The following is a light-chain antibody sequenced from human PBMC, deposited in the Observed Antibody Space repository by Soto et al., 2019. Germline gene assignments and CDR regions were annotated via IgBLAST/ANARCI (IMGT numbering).Light chain of an antibody. CDR3: QQYNNWPRT. V-gene: IGKV3-15*01. J-gene: IGKJ1*01. CDR1: QSVSRM. Sequence: EIGMTQSPATLSVFPGERATLSCRASQSVSRMLAWYQQKPGQAPRLLIYRASTRANGIPARFSGSGAGTEFALTISSLQSEDFAVYYCQQYNNWPRTFGQGTKVDIK. CDR2: RAS.